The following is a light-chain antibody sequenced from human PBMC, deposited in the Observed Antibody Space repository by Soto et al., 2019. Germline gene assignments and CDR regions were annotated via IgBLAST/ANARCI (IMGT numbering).Light chain of an antibody. J-gene: IGLJ2*01. CDR1: SSDIDTYNY. Sequence: QSALTQPASVSGSPGQSITISCTGTSSDIDTYNYVSWYQQHPGKAPKLIIYEVTNRPSGVSNRFSGSKSGDTASLTISGLRAEDEADYSCYSFAGSATFVFGGGTKLTVL. V-gene: IGLV2-23*02. CDR2: EVT. CDR3: YSFAGSATFV.